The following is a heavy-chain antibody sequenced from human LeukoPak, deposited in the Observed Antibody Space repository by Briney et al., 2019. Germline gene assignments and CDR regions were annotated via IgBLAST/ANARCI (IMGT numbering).Heavy chain of an antibody. CDR2: ISYDGSNK. Sequence: GGSLRLSCAASGFTFSSYAMHWVRQAPGKGLEWVAVISYDGSNKYYADSVKGRFTISRDNSKNTLYLQMNSLRAEDTAVYYCATPKSGSYYSSFDYWGQGTLVTVSS. D-gene: IGHD1-26*01. CDR1: GFTFSSYA. CDR3: ATPKSGSYYSSFDY. V-gene: IGHV3-30*04. J-gene: IGHJ4*02.